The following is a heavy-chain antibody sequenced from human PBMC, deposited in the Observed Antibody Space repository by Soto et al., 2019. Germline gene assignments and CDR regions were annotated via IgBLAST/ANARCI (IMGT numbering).Heavy chain of an antibody. CDR1: GYTFTGYY. CDR3: ARELSARPQPDY. D-gene: IGHD1-1*01. J-gene: IGHJ4*02. Sequence: CASVKVSCKSSGYTFTGYYMHWVRQAPGQGLEWMGWINPNSGGTNYAQKFQGRVTMTRDTSISTAYMELSRLRSDDTAVYYCARELSARPQPDYWGQGTLVTVSA. V-gene: IGHV1-2*02. CDR2: INPNSGGT.